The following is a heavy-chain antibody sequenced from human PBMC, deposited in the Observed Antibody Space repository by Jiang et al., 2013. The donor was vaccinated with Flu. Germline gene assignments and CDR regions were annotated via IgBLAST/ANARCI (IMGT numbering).Heavy chain of an antibody. CDR3: AREFIVATPPRYFDL. V-gene: IGHV4-39*07. CDR1: GGSISSSSYY. J-gene: IGHJ2*01. CDR2: IYYSGST. D-gene: IGHD5-12*01. Sequence: LLKPSETLSLTCTVSGGSISSSSYYWGWIRQPPGKGLEWIGSIYYSGSTYYNPSLKSRVTISVDTSKNQFSLKLSSVTAADTAVYYCAREFIVATPPRYFDLWGRGTLVTVSS.